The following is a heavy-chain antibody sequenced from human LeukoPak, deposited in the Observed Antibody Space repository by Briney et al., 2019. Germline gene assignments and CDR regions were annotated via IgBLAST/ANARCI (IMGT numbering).Heavy chain of an antibody. Sequence: GGSLRLSCAASGFTFSSYAMHWVRQAPGKGLEYVSAISSNGGSTYYANSVKGRFTISRDNSKNTLYLQKGSLRAEDMAVYYCARVYSGYRNDYWGQGTLVTVSS. CDR2: ISSNGGST. CDR3: ARVYSGYRNDY. CDR1: GFTFSSYA. J-gene: IGHJ4*02. V-gene: IGHV3-64*01. D-gene: IGHD5-12*01.